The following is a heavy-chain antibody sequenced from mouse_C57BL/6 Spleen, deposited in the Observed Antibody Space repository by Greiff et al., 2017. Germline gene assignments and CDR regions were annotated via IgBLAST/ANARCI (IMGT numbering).Heavy chain of an antibody. Sequence: QVQLKESGAELARPGASVKLSCKASGYTFTSYGISWVKQRTGQGLEWIGEIYPRRGNTYYNEKFKGKATLTADKSSSTAYMELRSLTSEDSAVYFCARSSSYDAMDYWGQGASVTGSS. J-gene: IGHJ4*01. V-gene: IGHV1-81*01. CDR1: GYTFTSYG. CDR3: ARSSSYDAMDY. D-gene: IGHD1-1*01. CDR2: IYPRRGNT.